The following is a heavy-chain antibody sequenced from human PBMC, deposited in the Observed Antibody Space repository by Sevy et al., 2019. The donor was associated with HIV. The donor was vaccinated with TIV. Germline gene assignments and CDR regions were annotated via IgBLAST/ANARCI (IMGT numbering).Heavy chain of an antibody. CDR1: GFTFNNYG. Sequence: GGSLRLSCAASGFTFNNYGMHWVRQAPGKGLEWVAVIWNDQINKHYADSVKGRFTISRDNSKNTLYLQMNSLRAEDTAVYYCASLPNNYYDTSGSSGDDAFDLWGRGTMVTFSS. V-gene: IGHV3-33*03. CDR2: IWNDQINK. J-gene: IGHJ3*01. CDR3: ASLPNNYYDTSGSSGDDAFDL. D-gene: IGHD3-22*01.